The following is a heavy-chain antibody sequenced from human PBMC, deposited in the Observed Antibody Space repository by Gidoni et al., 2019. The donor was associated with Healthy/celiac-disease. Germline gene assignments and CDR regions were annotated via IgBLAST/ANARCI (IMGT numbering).Heavy chain of an antibody. V-gene: IGHV2-5*01. CDR3: AHRGSYYDFWSGYYDKDYYGMDV. CDR1: GFSLSTSGVG. D-gene: IGHD3-3*01. J-gene: IGHJ6*02. CDR2: MYWNDDK. Sequence: QITLKESGPTLVKPTQTLTLTCTFSGFSLSTSGVGVGWIRQPPGKALEWLALMYWNDDKRYSPSLKSRLTIAKDTSKNLVVLTMTNMDPVDTATYYCAHRGSYYDFWSGYYDKDYYGMDVWGQGTTVTVSS.